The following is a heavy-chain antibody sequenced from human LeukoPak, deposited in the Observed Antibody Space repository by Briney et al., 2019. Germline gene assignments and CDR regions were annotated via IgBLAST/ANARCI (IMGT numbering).Heavy chain of an antibody. V-gene: IGHV3-48*03. CDR3: ATPYYYDSMDY. CDR1: GFTFSSYE. J-gene: IGHJ4*02. Sequence: GGSLRLSCAASGFTFSSYEMNWVRQAPGKGLEWVSYISSSGSTIYYADSVKGRFTISRDNAKNSLYLQMNSLRAEDTAVYYCATPYYYDSMDYWGQGTLVAVSS. CDR2: ISSSGSTI. D-gene: IGHD3-22*01.